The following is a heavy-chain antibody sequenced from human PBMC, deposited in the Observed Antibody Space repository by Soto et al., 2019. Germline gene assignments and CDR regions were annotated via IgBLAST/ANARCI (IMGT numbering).Heavy chain of an antibody. CDR2: IYYSGST. V-gene: IGHV4-59*01. J-gene: IGHJ6*03. CDR3: ARAWFGELGYYYYYMXV. Sequence: SETLSLTCTVSGGSISSYYWSWIRQPPGKGLEWIGYIYYSGSTNYNPPLKSRVTISVDTSKNQFSLKLSSVTAADTAVYYCARAWFGELGYYYYYMXVWGKGTTVTVSS. D-gene: IGHD3-10*01. CDR1: GGSISSYY.